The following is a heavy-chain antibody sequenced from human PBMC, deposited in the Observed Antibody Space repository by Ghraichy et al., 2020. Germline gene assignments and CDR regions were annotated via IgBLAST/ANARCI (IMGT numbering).Heavy chain of an antibody. J-gene: IGHJ4*02. CDR3: ARVALLDYVWGSYRQYYFDY. D-gene: IGHD3-16*02. V-gene: IGHV4-59*01. CDR2: IYYSGST. Sequence: NGYIYYSGSTNYNPSLKSRVTISVDTSKNQFSLKLSSVTAADTAVYYCARVALLDYVWGSYRQYYFDYWGQGFLFTVSA.